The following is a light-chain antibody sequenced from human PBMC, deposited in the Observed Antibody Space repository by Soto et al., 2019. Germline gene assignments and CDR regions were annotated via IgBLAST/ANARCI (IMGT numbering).Light chain of an antibody. CDR2: ANS. V-gene: IGLV1-40*01. CDR3: QSYDSSLSARV. J-gene: IGLJ3*02. CDR1: SSNIGANFD. Sequence: QAVVTQPPSVSGAPGQRVTISCTGSSSNIGANFDVHWYQQLPGTAPKLLMFANSYRPSGVPDRFSGSKSGTSVSLAITGLQAEDECDYYCQSYDSSLSARVFGGGTKLTVL.